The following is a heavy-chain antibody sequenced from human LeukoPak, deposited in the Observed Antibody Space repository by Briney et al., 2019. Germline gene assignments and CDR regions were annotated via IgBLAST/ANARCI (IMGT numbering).Heavy chain of an antibody. V-gene: IGHV3-30*03. CDR2: ISYDGSSK. CDR3: ATEEYYYGMAV. J-gene: IGHJ6*02. CDR1: GGSISSTN. Sequence: LSLTCDVSGGSISSTNWWSWVRQAPGKGLEWVAVISYDGSSKYYADSVKGRFTISRDSPENTLYLQMNSLRAEDTAVYHCATEEYYYGMAVWGQGTTVTVSS.